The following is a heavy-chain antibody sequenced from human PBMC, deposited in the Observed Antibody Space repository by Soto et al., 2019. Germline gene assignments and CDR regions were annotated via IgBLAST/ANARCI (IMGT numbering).Heavy chain of an antibody. Sequence: SVKVSCKTSGFMFTSSAVQWVRQARGQRLERTGWLVVGSGNTHYAQHFQERVTLTRDMSTGTAYMELGSLRSEDTAVYYCAAVPVLRFLKWLPAYFDYWGQGTLVTVSS. CDR1: GFMFTSSA. V-gene: IGHV1-58*01. CDR2: LVVGSGNT. D-gene: IGHD3-3*01. CDR3: AAVPVLRFLKWLPAYFDY. J-gene: IGHJ4*02.